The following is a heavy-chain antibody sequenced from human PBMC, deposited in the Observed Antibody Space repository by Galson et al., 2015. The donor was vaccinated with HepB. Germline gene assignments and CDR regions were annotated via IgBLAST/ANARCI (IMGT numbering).Heavy chain of an antibody. CDR2: IDPSDSYT. D-gene: IGHD2-2*01. J-gene: IGHJ6*02. V-gene: IGHV5-10-1*01. CDR3: ARGADIVVVPAAIGVGDYYYYGMDV. CDR1: GYSFTSYW. Sequence: QSGAEVKKPGESLRISCKGSGYSFTSYWISWVRQMPGKGLEWMGRIDPSDSYTNYSPSFQGHVTISADKSISTAYLQWSSLKASDTAMYYCARGADIVVVPAAIGVGDYYYYGMDVWGQGTTVTVSS.